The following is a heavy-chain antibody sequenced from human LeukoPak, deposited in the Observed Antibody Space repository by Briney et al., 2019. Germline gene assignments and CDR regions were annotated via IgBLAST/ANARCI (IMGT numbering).Heavy chain of an antibody. D-gene: IGHD4-23*01. CDR3: ARDPRSTVVTLNYFDY. Sequence: KPGGSLRLSCAASGFTFSSYSMNWVRQAPGKGLEWVSSISSSSSYIYYADSVKGRFTISRDNAKNSLYLQMNSLRAEDTAVYYCARDPRSTVVTLNYFDYWGQGTLVTVSS. J-gene: IGHJ4*02. CDR2: ISSSSSYI. V-gene: IGHV3-21*01. CDR1: GFTFSSYS.